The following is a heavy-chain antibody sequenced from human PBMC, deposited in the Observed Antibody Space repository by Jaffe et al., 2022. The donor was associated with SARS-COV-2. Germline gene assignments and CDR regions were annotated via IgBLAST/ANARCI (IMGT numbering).Heavy chain of an antibody. CDR1: GFTFDDYA. J-gene: IGHJ4*02. CDR2: ISWNGGSI. CDR3: VKGRRRYFDWLFDY. V-gene: IGHV3-9*01. D-gene: IGHD3-9*01. Sequence: EVRLVESGGGLVQPGRSLRLSCAASGFTFDDYAMNWVRQAPGKGLEWVSGISWNGGSIGSADSVKGRFTISRDNVKNSLYLQMNSLRAEDTALYYCVKGRRRYFDWLFDYWGQGTLVTVSS.